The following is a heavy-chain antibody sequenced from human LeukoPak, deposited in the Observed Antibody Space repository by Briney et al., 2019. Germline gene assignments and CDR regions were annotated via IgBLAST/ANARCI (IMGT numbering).Heavy chain of an antibody. CDR1: GYTFTGYY. Sequence: GASVKVSCKASGYTFTGYYMHWVRQAPGQGLEWMGWINPNSGGTNYAQKFQGRVTMTEDTSTDTAYMELSSLRSEDTAVYYCATTVGATNDAFDIWGQGTMVTVSS. V-gene: IGHV1-2*02. J-gene: IGHJ3*02. CDR2: INPNSGGT. CDR3: ATTVGATNDAFDI. D-gene: IGHD1-26*01.